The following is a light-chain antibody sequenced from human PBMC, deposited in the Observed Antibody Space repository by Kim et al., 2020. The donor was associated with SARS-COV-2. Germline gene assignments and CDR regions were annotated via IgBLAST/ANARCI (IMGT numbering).Light chain of an antibody. J-gene: IGLJ7*01. Sequence: QPVLTQPPSVSGAPGQRVTISCTGSSSNIGAGYDVHWYQHLPGTAPKLLIYGNNSRPSGVPDRFSGSKSGTSASLAITGLQAEDEADYSCQSYDSSLSHAVFGGGTQLTVL. CDR3: QSYDSSLSHAV. V-gene: IGLV1-40*01. CDR2: GNN. CDR1: SSNIGAGYD.